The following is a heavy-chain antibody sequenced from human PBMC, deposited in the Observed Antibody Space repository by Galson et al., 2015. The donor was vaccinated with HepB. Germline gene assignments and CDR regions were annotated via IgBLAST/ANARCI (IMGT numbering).Heavy chain of an antibody. Sequence: QSGAEVKKPGESLKISCKGSGYIFTTYWIGWVRQMPGKGLEWMGIIYPGDSDTRYSPSFQGQVTISVDKCTSTAYLQWSSLKASDTAIYYCARHLVGASTKSAFDLWGQGTMVTVSS. J-gene: IGHJ3*01. CDR3: ARHLVGASTKSAFDL. CDR1: GYIFTTYW. CDR2: IYPGDSDT. D-gene: IGHD3-16*01. V-gene: IGHV5-51*01.